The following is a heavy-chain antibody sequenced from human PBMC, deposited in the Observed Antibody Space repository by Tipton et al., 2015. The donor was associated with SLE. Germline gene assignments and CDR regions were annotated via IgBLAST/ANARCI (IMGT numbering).Heavy chain of an antibody. J-gene: IGHJ4*02. D-gene: IGHD6-6*01. CDR2: INHSGST. CDR3: ARDGAARGDFDY. CDR1: GGSFSGYY. V-gene: IGHV4-34*01. Sequence: LRLSCAVYGGSFSGYYWSWIRQPPGKGLEWIGEINHSGSTNYNPSLKSRVTISVDTSKNQFSLKLSSATAADTAVYYCARDGAARGDFDYWGQGNLVTVSS.